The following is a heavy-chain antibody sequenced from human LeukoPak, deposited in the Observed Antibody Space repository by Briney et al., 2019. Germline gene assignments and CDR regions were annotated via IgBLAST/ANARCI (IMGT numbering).Heavy chain of an antibody. Sequence: GGSLSLSCAASGFTFSSYWMHWVRQAPGKGLVWVSRINTDGSSTSYADSVKGRFTISRDNAKNTLYLQMNSLRAEDTAVYYCARVIAAPQFDYWGQGTLVTVSS. J-gene: IGHJ4*02. D-gene: IGHD6-6*01. CDR1: GFTFSSYW. CDR2: INTDGSST. CDR3: ARVIAAPQFDY. V-gene: IGHV3-74*01.